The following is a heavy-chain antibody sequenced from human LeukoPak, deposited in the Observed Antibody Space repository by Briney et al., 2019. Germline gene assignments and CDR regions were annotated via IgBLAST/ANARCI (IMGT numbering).Heavy chain of an antibody. Sequence: PSETLTLTGAVSGGSSSSGGYSWSWIRQPPGKGLEWIGYIYHSGSTYYNPSLKSRVTISVDRSKNQFSLKLSSVTAADTAVYYCARDSGVTSFDYWGQGTLVTVSS. V-gene: IGHV4-30-2*01. CDR3: ARDSGVTSFDY. CDR1: GGSSSSGGYS. J-gene: IGHJ4*02. CDR2: IYHSGST. D-gene: IGHD1-26*01.